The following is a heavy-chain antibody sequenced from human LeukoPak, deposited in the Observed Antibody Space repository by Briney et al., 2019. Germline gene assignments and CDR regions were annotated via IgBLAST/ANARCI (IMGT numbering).Heavy chain of an antibody. Sequence: GGSLRLSCAASGFTFSSYGMHWVRQAPGKGLEWVAVISFDTSNKYYADSVKGRFTISRDNSKNTLYLQMNSLRAEDTAVYYCAKDVDPFGSGSYVEGFDYWGQGTLVTVSS. CDR1: GFTFSSYG. V-gene: IGHV3-30*18. CDR3: AKDVDPFGSGSYVEGFDY. J-gene: IGHJ4*02. CDR2: ISFDTSNK. D-gene: IGHD3-10*01.